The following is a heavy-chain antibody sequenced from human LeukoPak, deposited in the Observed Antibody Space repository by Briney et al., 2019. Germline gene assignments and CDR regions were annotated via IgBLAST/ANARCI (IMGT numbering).Heavy chain of an antibody. CDR3: ATGHCGGDCYDAFDI. D-gene: IGHD2-21*01. J-gene: IGHJ3*02. V-gene: IGHV4-59*01. CDR1: GGSISSYY. CDR2: IYYSGST. Sequence: TPSETLPLTCTVSGGSISSYYWSWIRQPPGKGLEWIGDIYYSGSTNYNPSLKSRVTISVDTSKNQFSLKLSSVTAADTAVYYCATGHCGGDCYDAFDIWGQGTMVTVSS.